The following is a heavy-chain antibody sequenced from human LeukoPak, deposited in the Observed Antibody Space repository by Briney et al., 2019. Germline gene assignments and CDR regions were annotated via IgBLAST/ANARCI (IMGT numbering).Heavy chain of an antibody. V-gene: IGHV4-4*07. CDR3: ARGIGYSSSWYPTYYYYMDV. D-gene: IGHD6-13*01. Sequence: PSETLSLTCTVSGGSISSYYWSWIRQPAGKGLEWIGRIYTSGSTNYNPSLKSRVTMSVDTSKNQFSLKLSSVTAADTAVYYCARGIGYSSSWYPTYYYYMDVWGKGTTVTVSS. J-gene: IGHJ6*03. CDR1: GGSISSYY. CDR2: IYTSGST.